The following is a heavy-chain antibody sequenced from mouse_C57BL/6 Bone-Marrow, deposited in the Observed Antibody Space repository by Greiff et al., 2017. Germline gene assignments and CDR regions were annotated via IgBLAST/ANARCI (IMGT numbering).Heavy chain of an antibody. D-gene: IGHD1-1*01. CDR3: TRYYCGPNWYFDV. CDR1: GYTFTDYE. CDR2: IDPETGGT. J-gene: IGHJ1*03. Sequence: VQLQQSGAELVRPGASVTLSCKASGYTFTDYEMHWVKQTPVHGLEWIGAIDPETGGTAYNQKFKGKAILTADKSSSTAYMELRSLTSEDSAVYYCTRYYCGPNWYFDVWGTGTTVTVSA. V-gene: IGHV1-15*01.